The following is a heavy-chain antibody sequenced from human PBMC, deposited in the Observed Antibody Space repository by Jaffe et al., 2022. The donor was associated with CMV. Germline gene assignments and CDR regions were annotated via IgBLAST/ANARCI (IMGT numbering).Heavy chain of an antibody. V-gene: IGHV3-33*08. CDR3: ARDGEYCSSTSCYGVGNWFDP. CDR1: GFTFSSYG. D-gene: IGHD2-2*01. Sequence: QVQLVESGGGVVQPGRSLRLSCAASGFTFSSYGMHWVRQAPGKGLEWVAVIWYDGSNKYYADSVKGRFTISRDNSKNTLYLQMNSLRAEDTAVYYCARDGEYCSSTSCYGVGNWFDPWGQGTLVTVSS. J-gene: IGHJ5*02. CDR2: IWYDGSNK.